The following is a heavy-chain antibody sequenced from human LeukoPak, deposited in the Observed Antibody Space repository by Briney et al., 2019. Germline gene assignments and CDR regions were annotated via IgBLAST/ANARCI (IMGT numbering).Heavy chain of an antibody. CDR3: ARAELLSLDY. J-gene: IGHJ4*02. Sequence: PGRSLRLSCAASVFTFSDYGIHWVRQPPGKGLEWVPVISYEGSNKYYADSVKCRFTISRDNSKNTLYLQMNSLRAEDTDMYYCARAELLSLDYWGQGSLATVSS. CDR1: VFTFSDYG. D-gene: IGHD2-21*02. CDR2: ISYEGSNK. V-gene: IGHV3-30*03.